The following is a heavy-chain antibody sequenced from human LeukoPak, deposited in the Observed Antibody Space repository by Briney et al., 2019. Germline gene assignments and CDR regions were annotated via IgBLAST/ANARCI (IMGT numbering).Heavy chain of an antibody. CDR2: IYPGDSDT. D-gene: IGHD3-10*01. CDR1: GYSFTSYW. Sequence: GESLKISCKGSGYSFTSYWIGWVRQMPGKGLEWMGIIYPGDSDTRYSPSFQGQVTISADKSISTAYLQWSSLKASDTAMFYCARSITMVREGCYYYYMDVWGKGTTVTISS. J-gene: IGHJ6*03. CDR3: ARSITMVREGCYYYYMDV. V-gene: IGHV5-51*01.